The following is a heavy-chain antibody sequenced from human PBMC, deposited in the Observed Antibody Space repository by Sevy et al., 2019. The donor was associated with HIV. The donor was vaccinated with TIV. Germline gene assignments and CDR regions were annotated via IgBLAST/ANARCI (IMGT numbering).Heavy chain of an antibody. D-gene: IGHD3-10*01. V-gene: IGHV3-48*02. CDR3: ARDRGRGEVALDL. CDR2: ITSSSNTI. J-gene: IGHJ5*02. CDR1: GFRFRDYR. Sequence: GGSLRLSCAASGFRFRDYRMNWVRQAPGKGLEWVSYITSSSNTINYADSVKGRFTISRENGRNSLYLQINSLRNEDTAVYYCARDRGRGEVALDLWGQGTLVTVSS.